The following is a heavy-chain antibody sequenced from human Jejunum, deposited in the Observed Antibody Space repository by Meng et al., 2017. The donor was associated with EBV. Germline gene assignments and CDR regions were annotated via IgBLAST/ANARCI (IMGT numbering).Heavy chain of an antibody. CDR1: GGSISTDNW. Sequence: QVQLQESGPGLVKPSGTLSLTRAVSGGSISTDNWWSWVRQPQGKGLEYIGEIHNSGSTKYNPSLKSRVTISVDKSNNHFSLKLSSVTAADTAVCYCARDRGVEDYWGQGTLVTVSS. J-gene: IGHJ4*02. V-gene: IGHV4-4*02. CDR3: ARDRGVEDY. D-gene: IGHD5-24*01. CDR2: IHNSGST.